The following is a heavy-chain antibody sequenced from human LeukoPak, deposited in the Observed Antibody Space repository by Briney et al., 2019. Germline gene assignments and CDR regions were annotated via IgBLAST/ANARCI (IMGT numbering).Heavy chain of an antibody. J-gene: IGHJ4*02. Sequence: GGSLRLSCAASGFTFSSYAMSWVRQAPGKGLEWVSVIYSGGSTYYADSVKGRFTISRDNSKNTLYLQMNSLRAEDTAVYYCARVFPIDYWGQGTLVTVSS. CDR3: ARVFPIDY. V-gene: IGHV3-66*01. CDR2: IYSGGST. CDR1: GFTFSSYA.